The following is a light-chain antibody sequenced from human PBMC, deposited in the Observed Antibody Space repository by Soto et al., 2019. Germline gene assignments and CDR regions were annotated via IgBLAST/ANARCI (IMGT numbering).Light chain of an antibody. Sequence: QSVLTQPPSASGTPGQRVTISCSGSSSNIGSNYVYWYQQLPGTAPKLLIYRNNQRPSGVPDRFSGSKSGTSASLAISGLGSEDEADYYCAAWDDSLSGQVVFGGGTKLTVL. CDR3: AAWDDSLSGQVV. J-gene: IGLJ2*01. CDR2: RNN. V-gene: IGLV1-47*01. CDR1: SSNIGSNY.